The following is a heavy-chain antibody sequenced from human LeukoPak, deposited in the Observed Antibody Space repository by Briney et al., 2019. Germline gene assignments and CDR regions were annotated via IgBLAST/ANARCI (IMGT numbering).Heavy chain of an antibody. CDR1: RVTISSNY. CDR2: ISSGGST. CDR3: ARGLYSSGWYFDY. D-gene: IGHD6-19*01. V-gene: IGHV3-66*01. J-gene: IGHJ4*02. Sequence: GSLRLSCAASRVTISSNYMSWVRPAPGKGRDWGSVISSGGSTYYSDSVKGRFTISRDNSKNTLYLQMNTLRAEDTAVYYCARGLYSSGWYFDYWGQGTLVTVSS.